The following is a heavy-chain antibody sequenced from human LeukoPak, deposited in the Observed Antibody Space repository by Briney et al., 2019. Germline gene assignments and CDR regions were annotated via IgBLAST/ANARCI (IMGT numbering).Heavy chain of an antibody. Sequence: PGRSLRLSCAASGFTFSSYGMHWVRQAPGKGLEWVAVISYDGSNKYYADSVKGRFTISRDNSKNTLYLQMNSLRAEDTAVYYCARVDSYNSRSVDYWGQGTLVTVSS. J-gene: IGHJ4*02. V-gene: IGHV3-30*03. CDR3: ARVDSYNSRSVDY. CDR2: ISYDGSNK. D-gene: IGHD3-22*01. CDR1: GFTFSSYG.